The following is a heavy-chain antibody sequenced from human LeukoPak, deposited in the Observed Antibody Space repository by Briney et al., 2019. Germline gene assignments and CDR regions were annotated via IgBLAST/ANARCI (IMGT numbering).Heavy chain of an antibody. D-gene: IGHD1-26*01. Sequence: TGWSLRLAWAASGCTFDDYGMSWVRQAPGKGLDWVSGINWNGGSTGYAGPVKGRFTTSRDNAKNSLYLQMNSLRAEDTALYYCARVTLVGAFDIWGQGTMVTVSS. CDR3: ARVTLVGAFDI. CDR1: GCTFDDYG. CDR2: INWNGGST. V-gene: IGHV3-20*04. J-gene: IGHJ3*02.